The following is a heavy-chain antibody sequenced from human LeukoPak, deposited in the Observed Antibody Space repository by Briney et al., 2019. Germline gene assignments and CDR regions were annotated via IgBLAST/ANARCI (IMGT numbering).Heavy chain of an antibody. Sequence: ASVKVSCKASGYTFTSYDINWVRQATGQGLEWMGWMNPNSGNTGYAQKFQGRVTMTRNTPISTAYMELSSLRSEDTAVYYCARGWPRHYYDSSGYYYWGQGTLVTVSS. CDR1: GYTFTSYD. CDR2: MNPNSGNT. J-gene: IGHJ4*02. CDR3: ARGWPRHYYDSSGYYY. D-gene: IGHD3-22*01. V-gene: IGHV1-8*01.